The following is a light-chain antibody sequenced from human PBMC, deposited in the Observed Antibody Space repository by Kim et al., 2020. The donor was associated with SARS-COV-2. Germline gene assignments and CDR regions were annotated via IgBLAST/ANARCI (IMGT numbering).Light chain of an antibody. Sequence: SSELTQDPAVSVALGQTVRITCQGDSLRSYYASWYQQKPGQAPVLVIYGKNNRPSGIPDRFSGSSSGNTAPLTITGAQAEDEADYYCNSRDSSGSVFGTG. CDR3: NSRDSSGSV. CDR1: SLRSYY. V-gene: IGLV3-19*01. J-gene: IGLJ1*01. CDR2: GKN.